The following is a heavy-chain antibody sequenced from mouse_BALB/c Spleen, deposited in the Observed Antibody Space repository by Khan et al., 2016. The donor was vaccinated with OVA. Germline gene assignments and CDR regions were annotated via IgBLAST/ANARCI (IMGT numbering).Heavy chain of an antibody. CDR1: AFNIKDTY. V-gene: IGHV14-3*02. J-gene: IGHJ4*01. CDR3: ARDGAVISLWLGMDY. CDR2: IDPANGNT. D-gene: IGHD2-2*01. Sequence: VQLQQPGAELVKPGASVKLSCTASAFNIKDTYIHWVKQRPEQGLEWIGRIDPANGNTKYDPKFQGKATVTADTSSNTAYLQLSSLTSEDTAVYYCARDGAVISLWLGMDYWGQGTSVTVSS.